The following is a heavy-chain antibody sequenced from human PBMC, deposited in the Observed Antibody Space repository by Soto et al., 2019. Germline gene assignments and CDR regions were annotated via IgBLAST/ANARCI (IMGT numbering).Heavy chain of an antibody. D-gene: IGHD6-13*01. CDR2: ISAYNGNT. V-gene: IGHV1-18*01. CDR3: ARDAAAGLNDY. J-gene: IGHJ4*02. Sequence: QVQLVQSGAEVKKPGASVKVACKASGYTFTSYGISWVRQAPGQGLEWMGWISAYNGNTKNVQKFQGRDTMTTDTSTSTAYMELRSLRSDDTAVYYCARDAAAGLNDYWGKGTLVTVAS. CDR1: GYTFTSYG.